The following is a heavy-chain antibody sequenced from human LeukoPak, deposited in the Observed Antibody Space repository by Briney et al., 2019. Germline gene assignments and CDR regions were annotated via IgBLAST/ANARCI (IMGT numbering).Heavy chain of an antibody. CDR2: ISPNSGAT. D-gene: IGHD1-1*01. Sequence: ASVKVSCKASGYTFTCHFMHWVRQTPGQGLEWVGWISPNSGATNYAVRFQGRISITSDTSSSTAYMELSRLRPADTAVYYCARGSQANWNDFGWFDPWGQGTLVTVSS. CDR3: ARGSQANWNDFGWFDP. J-gene: IGHJ5*02. CDR1: GYTFTCHF. V-gene: IGHV1-2*02.